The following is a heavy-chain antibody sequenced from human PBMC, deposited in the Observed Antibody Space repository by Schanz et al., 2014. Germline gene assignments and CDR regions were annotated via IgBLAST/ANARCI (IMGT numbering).Heavy chain of an antibody. Sequence: EVQLVESGGGLMQPGGSLRLSCAVSGFSVSTNYMSWVRQAPGKGLEWVSTIYIHSVSTNYADSVKGRFIISRDSSKNTLFLQMNSLRAEDTAVYYCARVPRRVTTRGGGSRYYFDYWGQGTLVTVSS. CDR1: GFSVSTNY. CDR2: IYIHSVST. V-gene: IGHV3-53*01. CDR3: ARVPRRVTTRGGGSRYYFDY. J-gene: IGHJ4*02. D-gene: IGHD4-17*01.